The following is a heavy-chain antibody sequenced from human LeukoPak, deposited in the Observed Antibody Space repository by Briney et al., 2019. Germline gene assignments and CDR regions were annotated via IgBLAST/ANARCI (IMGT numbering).Heavy chain of an antibody. CDR1: GYTFTGYY. CDR3: ATSRFLEWFGY. Sequence: ASVKVSCKASGYTFTGYYMHWVRQAPGQGLEWMGRINPNSGGTNYAQKFQGRVTMTRDTSISTAYMELSSLRSEDTAVYYCATSRFLEWFGYWGQGTLVTVSS. CDR2: INPNSGGT. V-gene: IGHV1-2*06. J-gene: IGHJ4*02. D-gene: IGHD3-3*01.